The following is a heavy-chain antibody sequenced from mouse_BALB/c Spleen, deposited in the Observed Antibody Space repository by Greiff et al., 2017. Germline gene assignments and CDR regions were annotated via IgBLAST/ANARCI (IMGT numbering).Heavy chain of an antibody. CDR2: INPSNGRT. J-gene: IGHJ1*01. CDR1: GYTFTSYW. V-gene: IGHV1S81*02. Sequence: VQLQQPGAELVKPGASVKLSCKASGYTFTSYWMHWVKQRPGQGLEWIGEINPSNGRTNYNEKFKSKATLTVDKSSSTAYMQLSSLTSEDSAVYYCARGDYDYDGWYFDVWGAGTTVTVSS. CDR3: ARGDYDYDGWYFDV. D-gene: IGHD2-4*01.